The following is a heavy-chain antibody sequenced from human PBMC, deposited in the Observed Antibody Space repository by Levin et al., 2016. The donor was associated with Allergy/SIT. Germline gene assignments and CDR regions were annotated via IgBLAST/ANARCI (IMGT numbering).Heavy chain of an antibody. CDR3: ARQMGGGSSSHFDY. V-gene: IGHV4-59*08. J-gene: IGHJ4*02. D-gene: IGHD6-6*01. CDR2: IYYSGST. CDR1: GGSISSYY. Sequence: SETLSLTCTVSGGSISSYYWSWIRQPPGKGLEWIGYIYYSGSTNYNPSLKSRVTISVDTSKNQFSLKLNSVTAADTAVYYCARQMGGGSSSHFDYWGQGTLVTVSS.